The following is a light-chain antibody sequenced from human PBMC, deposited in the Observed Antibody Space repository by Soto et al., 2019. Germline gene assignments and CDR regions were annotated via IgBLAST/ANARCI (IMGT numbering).Light chain of an antibody. V-gene: IGKV3-20*01. Sequence: IVLTQSPGTLSLSPGERATLSCRASQSVSSNYLAWYQQKPGQAPRLLIYGASIRATGLPDRFSGSGSGTDFTLTISRLEPEDFAVYYCQQYGSSYTFGQGTKLEIK. CDR1: QSVSSNY. CDR2: GAS. CDR3: QQYGSSYT. J-gene: IGKJ2*01.